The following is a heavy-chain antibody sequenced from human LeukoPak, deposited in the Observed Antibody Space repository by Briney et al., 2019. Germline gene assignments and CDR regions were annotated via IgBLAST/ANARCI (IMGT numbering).Heavy chain of an antibody. CDR2: ISGSGGST. D-gene: IGHD1-26*01. V-gene: IGHV3-23*01. CDR1: GFSFSSYA. CDR3: AKLSGSYYSGPFDY. Sequence: PGGSLRLSCAASGFSFSSYAMSWVRQAPGKGLEWVSAISGSGGSTYYADSVKGRFTISRDNSKNTLYLRMNSLRAEDTAVYYCAKLSGSYYSGPFDYWGQGTLVTVSS. J-gene: IGHJ4*02.